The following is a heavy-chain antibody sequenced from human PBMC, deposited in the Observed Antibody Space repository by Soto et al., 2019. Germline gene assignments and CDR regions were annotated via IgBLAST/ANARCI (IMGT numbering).Heavy chain of an antibody. CDR1: GDSVSSNSAA. V-gene: IGHV6-1*01. D-gene: IGHD5-18*01. Sequence: SPTRSRTCAISGDSVSSNSAAWNWISQSPSRGLEWLGRTYYRSKWYSSYAVAVKSRITINPDTSKNQFSLQLNSVTPEDTAVYSCARGPATTMGTFDIWGQGTVVTVSS. J-gene: IGHJ3*02. CDR2: TYYRSKWYS. CDR3: ARGPATTMGTFDI.